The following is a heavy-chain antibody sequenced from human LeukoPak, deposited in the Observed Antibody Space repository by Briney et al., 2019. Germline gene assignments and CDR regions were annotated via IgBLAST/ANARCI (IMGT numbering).Heavy chain of an antibody. CDR2: INPNSGGT. D-gene: IGHD3-9*01. CDR3: ARDSLGYDILTGYYRFANYFDY. V-gene: IGHV1-2*02. CDR1: GYTFTVYY. Sequence: GASVKVSCKASGYTFTVYYMHWVRQAPGQGLEWMGWINPNSGGTNYAQKFQGRVTMTRDTSISTAYMELSRLRSDDTAVYYCARDSLGYDILTGYYRFANYFDYWGQGTLVTVSS. J-gene: IGHJ4*02.